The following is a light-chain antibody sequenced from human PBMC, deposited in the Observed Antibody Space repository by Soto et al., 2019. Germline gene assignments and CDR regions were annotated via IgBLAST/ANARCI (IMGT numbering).Light chain of an antibody. J-gene: IGLJ1*01. CDR1: SGDIGSYNR. V-gene: IGLV2-14*01. Sequence: QSVLTQPASVSGSPGQSITISCTGTSGDIGSYNRVSWYQQHPGKAPKLIIYEVTDRPSGVSNRFSGPKSGNTASLTISGLQAEDEAEYYGSSYTNINTRACVFGTGTKVTAL. CDR2: EVT. CDR3: SSYTNINTRACV.